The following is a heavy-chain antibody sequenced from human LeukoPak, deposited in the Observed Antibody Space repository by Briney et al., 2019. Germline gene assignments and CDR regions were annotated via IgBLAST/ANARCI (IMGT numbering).Heavy chain of an antibody. D-gene: IGHD6-19*01. Sequence: GESLRLSCAASGFTFSSYWMSWVRQAPGKGLEWVANIKQDGSERYYVDSVKGRFTISRDNAKNSLFLQMSSLRAEDTAVYFCARGVPSGVDYFDYWGQGTLVTVSS. V-gene: IGHV3-7*01. CDR3: ARGVPSGVDYFDY. CDR1: GFTFSSYW. CDR2: IKQDGSER. J-gene: IGHJ4*02.